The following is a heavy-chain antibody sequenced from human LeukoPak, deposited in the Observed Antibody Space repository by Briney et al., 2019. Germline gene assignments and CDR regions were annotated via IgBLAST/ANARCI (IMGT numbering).Heavy chain of an antibody. Sequence: GGSLRLSCAASGFTFSSYGMHWVRQAPGKGLEWVAFIRCDGSNKYYADSVKGRFTISRDNSKNTLYLQMNSLRAEDTAVYYCAKELLWFGEFLYYFDYWGQGTLVTVSS. CDR3: AKELLWFGEFLYYFDY. CDR2: IRCDGSNK. J-gene: IGHJ4*02. CDR1: GFTFSSYG. D-gene: IGHD3-10*01. V-gene: IGHV3-30*02.